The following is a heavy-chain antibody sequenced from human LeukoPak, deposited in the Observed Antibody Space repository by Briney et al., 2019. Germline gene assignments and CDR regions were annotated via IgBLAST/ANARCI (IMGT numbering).Heavy chain of an antibody. V-gene: IGHV1-18*01. J-gene: IGHJ4*02. CDR1: GYTFTSYG. Sequence: ASVKVSCKASGYTFTSYGISWVRQAPGQGLEWMGWISAYNGNTNYAQRVQGRVTMTTDTSTSTAYMELRSLRSDDTDVYYCARDVDTSMAYYFDCWGQGTLVTVSS. CDR3: ARDVDTSMAYYFDC. CDR2: ISAYNGNT. D-gene: IGHD5-18*01.